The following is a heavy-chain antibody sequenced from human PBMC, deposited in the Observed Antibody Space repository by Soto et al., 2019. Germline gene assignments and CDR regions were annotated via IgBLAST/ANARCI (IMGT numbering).Heavy chain of an antibody. J-gene: IGHJ4*02. CDR3: ATSQKGYNWNYFDH. V-gene: IGHV4-39*01. D-gene: IGHD1-20*01. Sequence: SETLSLTCAVSGASISGGYYYWAWLRQSPGKGPEWIGSVFYTGFTSYNPSLESRVSVSVDTSKSQFSLKLSAVTAADTAVYYCATSQKGYNWNYFDHWGQGALVTVSS. CDR2: VFYTGFT. CDR1: GASISGGYYY.